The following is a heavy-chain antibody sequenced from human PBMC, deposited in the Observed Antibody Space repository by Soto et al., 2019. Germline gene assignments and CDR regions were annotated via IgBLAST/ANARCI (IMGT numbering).Heavy chain of an antibody. D-gene: IGHD2-8*01. J-gene: IGHJ6*02. CDR3: ARVGSYCTNGVCYIGYYYYGMDV. CDR2: INHSGST. V-gene: IGHV4-34*01. CDR1: GGSFSGYY. Sequence: SETLSLTCAVYGGSFSGYYWRWIRQPPGKGLEWIGEINHSGSTNYNPSLKSRVTISVDTSKNQFSLKLSSVTAADTAVYYCARVGSYCTNGVCYIGYYYYGMDVWGQGTTVTVSS.